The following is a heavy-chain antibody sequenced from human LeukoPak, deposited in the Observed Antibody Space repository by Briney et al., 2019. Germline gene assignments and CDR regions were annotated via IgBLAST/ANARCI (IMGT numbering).Heavy chain of an antibody. V-gene: IGHV3-23*01. CDR1: GFTFSSYA. D-gene: IGHD2-15*01. CDR3: AKGAEYCSGGSCYSGEFDP. J-gene: IGHJ5*02. Sequence: PGGSLRLSCAASGFTFSSYAMGWVRQAPGKGLEWVSAISGSGGSTYYADSVKGRFTISRDNSKNTLYLQMNSLRAEDTAVYYCAKGAEYCSGGSCYSGEFDPWGQGTLVTVSS. CDR2: ISGSGGST.